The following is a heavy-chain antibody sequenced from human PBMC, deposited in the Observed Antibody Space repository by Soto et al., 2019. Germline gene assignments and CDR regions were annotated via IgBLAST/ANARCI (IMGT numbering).Heavy chain of an antibody. V-gene: IGHV4-31*03. CDR2: IYYSGST. CDR1: GGSISSGGYY. Sequence: SETLSLTCTVSGGSISSGGYYWSWIRQHPGKGLEWIGYIYYSGSTYYNPSLKSRVTISVDTSKNQFSLKLSSVTAADTAAYYCARTYYDYIWGSYRNDAFDIWGQGTMVTVSS. J-gene: IGHJ3*02. D-gene: IGHD3-16*02. CDR3: ARTYYDYIWGSYRNDAFDI.